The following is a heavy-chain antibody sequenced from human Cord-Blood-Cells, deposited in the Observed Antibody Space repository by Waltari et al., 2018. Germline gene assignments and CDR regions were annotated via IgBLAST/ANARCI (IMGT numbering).Heavy chain of an antibody. Sequence: EVQLVESGGGLIQPGGSLRLSCAASGFTVSSNYMSWAGQAPGKGLEWVSVIYSGGSTYYADSVKGRFTISRDNSKNTLYLQMNSLRAEDTAVYYCARLDSSSWSHFDYWGQGTLVTVSS. CDR2: IYSGGST. D-gene: IGHD6-13*01. CDR1: GFTVSSNY. J-gene: IGHJ4*02. CDR3: ARLDSSSWSHFDY. V-gene: IGHV3-53*01.